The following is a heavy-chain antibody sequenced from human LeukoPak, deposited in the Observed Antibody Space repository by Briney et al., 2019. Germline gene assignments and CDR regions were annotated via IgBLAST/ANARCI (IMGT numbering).Heavy chain of an antibody. CDR2: MNPNSGNT. J-gene: IGHJ6*02. D-gene: IGHD1-14*01. V-gene: IGHV1-8*01. CDR3: ASEAENYYYYGMDV. CDR1: GYTFTSYD. Sequence: GASVKVSCKASGYTFTSYDINWVRQATGQGLEWMGWMNPNSGNTGYAQKFQGRVTMTRNTSISTAYMELSRLRSDDTAVYYCASEAENYYYYGMDVWGQGTTVTVSS.